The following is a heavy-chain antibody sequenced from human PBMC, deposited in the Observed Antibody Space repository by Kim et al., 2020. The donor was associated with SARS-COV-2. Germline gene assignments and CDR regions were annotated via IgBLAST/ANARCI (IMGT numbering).Heavy chain of an antibody. V-gene: IGHV1-24*01. J-gene: IGHJ5*02. CDR3: ATTYDFWSGYGAWFDP. D-gene: IGHD3-3*01. Sequence: KFQRRVTMTEDTSTDTAYMELSSLRSEDTAVYYCATTYDFWSGYGAWFDPWGQGTLVTVSS.